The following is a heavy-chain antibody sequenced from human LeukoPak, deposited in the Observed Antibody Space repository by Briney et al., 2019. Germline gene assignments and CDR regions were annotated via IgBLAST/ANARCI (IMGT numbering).Heavy chain of an antibody. CDR1: GGSISSYY. D-gene: IGHD6-19*01. CDR2: IYYSGST. J-gene: IGHJ3*02. Sequence: SETLSLTCTVSGGSISSYYWSWIRQPPGKGLEWIGYIYYSGSTNYNPSLKSRVTISVDTSKNQFSLKLSSVTAADTAVYYCARAPSSGWYRVFDIWGQGTMVTVSS. CDR3: ARAPSSGWYRVFDI. V-gene: IGHV4-59*12.